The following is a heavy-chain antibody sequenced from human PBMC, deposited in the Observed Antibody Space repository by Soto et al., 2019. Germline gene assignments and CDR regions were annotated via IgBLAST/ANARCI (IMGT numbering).Heavy chain of an antibody. J-gene: IGHJ4*02. CDR2: IRNKANSYTT. Sequence: EVQLVESGGGLVQPGGSLRLSCAASGFTFSDHYMEWVRQAPGKGLEWVGRIRNKANSYTTEYGASVKGRFTNSRNDSKNSLSLQMNRLKTEDTAVYYCTRAWFGELKYFDSWGQGTLVTVSS. D-gene: IGHD3-10*01. V-gene: IGHV3-72*01. CDR3: TRAWFGELKYFDS. CDR1: GFTFSDHY.